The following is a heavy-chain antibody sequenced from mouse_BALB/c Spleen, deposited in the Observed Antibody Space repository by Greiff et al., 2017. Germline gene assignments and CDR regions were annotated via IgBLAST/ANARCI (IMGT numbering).Heavy chain of an antibody. D-gene: IGHD4-1*02. V-gene: IGHV5-17*02. Sequence: EVQLVESGGGLVQPGGSRKLSCAASGFTFSSFGMHWVRQAPEKGLEWVAYISSGSSTIYYADTVKGRFTISRDNPKNTLFLQMTSLRSEDTAMYYCASTGTPFAYWGQGTLVTVSA. CDR1: GFTFSSFG. CDR3: ASTGTPFAY. CDR2: ISSGSSTI. J-gene: IGHJ3*01.